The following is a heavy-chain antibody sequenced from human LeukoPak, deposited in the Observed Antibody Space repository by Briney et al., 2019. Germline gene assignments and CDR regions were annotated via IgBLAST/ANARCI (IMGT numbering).Heavy chain of an antibody. CDR3: ARDRRYNDYDYCFDS. J-gene: IGHJ4*02. V-gene: IGHV1-46*01. Sequence: ASVQVSCKASGYTFTAYYMHWVRHAPGHGLEWMGIINPSAGSTTYAQKFQGRVAMTRDTSTSIVYMELSSLRSEDTAVYYCARDRRYNDYDYCFDSWGQGTLVTVSS. D-gene: IGHD5-12*01. CDR2: INPSAGST. CDR1: GYTFTAYY.